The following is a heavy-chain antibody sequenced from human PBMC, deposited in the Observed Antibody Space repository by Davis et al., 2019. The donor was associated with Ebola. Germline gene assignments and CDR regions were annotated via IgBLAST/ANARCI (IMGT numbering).Heavy chain of an antibody. CDR1: GFTFSGSA. D-gene: IGHD3-10*01. J-gene: IGHJ4*02. Sequence: GESLKISCAASGFTFSGSAMHWVRQASGKGLEWVGRIRSKANSYATAYAASVKGRFTISRDDSKNTAYLQMNSLKTEDTAVYYCTSSHPMVEDYWGQGTLVTVSS. CDR2: IRSKANSYAT. CDR3: TSSHPMVEDY. V-gene: IGHV3-73*01.